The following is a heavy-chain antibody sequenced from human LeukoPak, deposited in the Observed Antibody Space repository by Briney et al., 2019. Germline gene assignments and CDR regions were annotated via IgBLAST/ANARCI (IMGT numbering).Heavy chain of an antibody. Sequence: SEPLSLTCTVSGGSISSYYWSWIRQPPGKGLEWIGYIYYSGSTNYNPSLKSRVTISVDTSKNQFSLKLSSVTAADTAVYYCARQATHDYSNEEHFDYWGQGTLVTVSS. D-gene: IGHD4-11*01. CDR1: GGSISSYY. CDR3: ARQATHDYSNEEHFDY. V-gene: IGHV4-59*08. J-gene: IGHJ4*02. CDR2: IYYSGST.